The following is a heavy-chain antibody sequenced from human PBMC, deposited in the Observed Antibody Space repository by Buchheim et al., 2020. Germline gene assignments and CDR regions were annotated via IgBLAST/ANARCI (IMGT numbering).Heavy chain of an antibody. CDR1: GFTFSSYG. Sequence: QVQLVESGGGVVQPGRSLRLSCAASGFTFSSYGMHWVRQAPGKGLEWVAVISYDGSNKYYADSVKGRFTISRDNSKHTLYLQMNSLRAEDTAVYYCAKSGGSYYGVDYWGQGTL. D-gene: IGHD1-26*01. J-gene: IGHJ4*02. V-gene: IGHV3-30*18. CDR2: ISYDGSNK. CDR3: AKSGGSYYGVDY.